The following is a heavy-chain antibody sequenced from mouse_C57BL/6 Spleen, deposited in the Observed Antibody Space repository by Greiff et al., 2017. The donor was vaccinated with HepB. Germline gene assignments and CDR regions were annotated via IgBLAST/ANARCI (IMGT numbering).Heavy chain of an antibody. CDR3: ARELLRPRTGFDY. V-gene: IGHV1-61*01. D-gene: IGHD1-2*01. J-gene: IGHJ2*01. CDR1: GYTFTSYW. Sequence: QVQLQQPGAELVRPGSSVKLSCKASGYTFTSYWMDWVKQRPGQGLEWIGNIYPSDSETHYNQKFKDKATLTVDKSSSTAYMQLSSLTSEDSAVYYCARELLRPRTGFDYWGQGTTLTVSS. CDR2: IYPSDSET.